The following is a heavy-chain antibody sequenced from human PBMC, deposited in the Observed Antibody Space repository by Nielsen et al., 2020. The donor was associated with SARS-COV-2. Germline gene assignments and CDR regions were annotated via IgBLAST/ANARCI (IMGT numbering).Heavy chain of an antibody. CDR2: FSSSGTSI. V-gene: IGHV3-48*01. Sequence: GESLKISCAASGFTFSSYGMNWVRQAPGKGLEWVSYFSSSGTSIYYADSVKGRFTISRDNAKNSLYLQMNSLRAEDTAVYYCARDQTHWLTVPSCFDYWGQGTLVTVSS. J-gene: IGHJ4*02. CDR1: GFTFSSYG. D-gene: IGHD6-19*01. CDR3: ARDQTHWLTVPSCFDY.